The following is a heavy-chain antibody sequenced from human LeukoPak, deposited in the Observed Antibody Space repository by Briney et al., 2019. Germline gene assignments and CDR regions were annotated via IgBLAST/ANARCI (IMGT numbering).Heavy chain of an antibody. D-gene: IGHD2-15*01. CDR2: INPNSGGT. CDR1: GYTFTGYY. Sequence: ASVKVSCKASGYTFTGYYMHWVRQAPGQGLEWMGWINPNSGGTNYAQKFQGRVTMTRDTSISTAYMELSRLRSDDTAVYYCARVRGIVVVVAATPIFDYWGQGTPVTVSS. J-gene: IGHJ4*02. CDR3: ARVRGIVVVVAATPIFDY. V-gene: IGHV1-2*02.